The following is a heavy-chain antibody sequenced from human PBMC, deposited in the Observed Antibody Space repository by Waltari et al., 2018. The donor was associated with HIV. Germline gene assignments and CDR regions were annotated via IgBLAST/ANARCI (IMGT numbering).Heavy chain of an antibody. CDR3: AREMSLIRVIAVAMDV. D-gene: IGHD6-19*01. V-gene: IGHV1-3*05. Sequence: VQLVQSGAEEKKPGASVKISGKASGYSFPTHAIHWLRQAPGQRLEWVGWVNTANGHTKESQNFQGRVTITRDTSATTASMELNSLRSEDTAVYYCAREMSLIRVIAVAMDVWGQGTTVTVSS. CDR1: GYSFPTHA. CDR2: VNTANGHT. J-gene: IGHJ6*02.